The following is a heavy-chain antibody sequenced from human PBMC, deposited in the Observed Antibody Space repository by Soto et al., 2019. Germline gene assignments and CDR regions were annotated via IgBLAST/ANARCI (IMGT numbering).Heavy chain of an antibody. J-gene: IGHJ4*02. V-gene: IGHV3-21*01. Sequence: EVQLVESGGGLVKPGGSLRLSCAASGFTFSSYSMNWVRQAPGKGLEWVSSISSSSSYIYYADSVKGRFTISRDNAKNSLYLQMNSLRAEDTAVYYCARDGYVVVPPEGRSSSWPLGYWGQGTLVTVSS. D-gene: IGHD2-2*01. CDR3: ARDGYVVVPPEGRSSSWPLGY. CDR2: ISSSSSYI. CDR1: GFTFSSYS.